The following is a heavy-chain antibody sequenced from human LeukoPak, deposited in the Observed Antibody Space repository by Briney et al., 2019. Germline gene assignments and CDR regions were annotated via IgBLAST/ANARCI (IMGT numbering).Heavy chain of an antibody. Sequence: KAGGSLRLSCAASGFTFSSYSMNWVRQAPGKGLERVSSISSSSSYIYYADSVKGRFTISRDNAKNSLYLQMNSLRAEDTAVYYCVSFLSYQLSPRTSYYYYYGMDVWGKGTTVTVSS. CDR3: VSFLSYQLSPRTSYYYYYGMDV. CDR1: GFTFSSYS. CDR2: ISSSSSYI. J-gene: IGHJ6*04. V-gene: IGHV3-21*01. D-gene: IGHD2-2*01.